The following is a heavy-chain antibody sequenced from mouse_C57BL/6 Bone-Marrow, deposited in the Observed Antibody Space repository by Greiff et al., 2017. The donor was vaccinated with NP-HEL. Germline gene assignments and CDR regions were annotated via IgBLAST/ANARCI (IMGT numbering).Heavy chain of an antibody. CDR1: GFNIKDYY. CDR3: SFLLYFDY. Sequence: VQLQQSGAELVKPGASVKLSCTASGFNIKDYYMHWVKQRTEQGLEWIGRIDPEDGETKYAPKFPGKATITADTSSNTAYLQLSSLTSEDTTVYYCSFLLYFDYWGQGTTLTVSS. J-gene: IGHJ2*01. V-gene: IGHV14-2*01. D-gene: IGHD2-1*01. CDR2: IDPEDGET.